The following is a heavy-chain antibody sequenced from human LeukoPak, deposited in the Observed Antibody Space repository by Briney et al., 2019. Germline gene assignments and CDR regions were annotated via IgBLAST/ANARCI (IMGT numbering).Heavy chain of an antibody. V-gene: IGHV1-18*01. J-gene: IGHJ4*02. CDR1: GYAFTSVG. D-gene: IGHD6-19*01. CDR2: ISPYNGNT. Sequence: ASVKVSCKASGYAFTSVGITCVRRAPGQGLEWMGWISPYNGNTRYAQKFQGRVAMTTDTSTTTAYMELRGLRFNDTAVYYCARAGAGSGWYFDYWGQGTLVTVSS. CDR3: ARAGAGSGWYFDY.